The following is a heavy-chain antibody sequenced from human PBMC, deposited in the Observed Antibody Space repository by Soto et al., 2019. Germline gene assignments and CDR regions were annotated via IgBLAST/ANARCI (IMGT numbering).Heavy chain of an antibody. V-gene: IGHV1-18*01. J-gene: IGHJ4*02. CDR3: ARVGNYYASSGLTFHFDY. CDR2: ISAYNGNT. D-gene: IGHD3-22*01. Sequence: ASVKVSCKASGYTFTSYGISWVRQAPGQGLEWMGWISAYNGNTNYAQKLQGRVTMTTDTSTSTAYMELRSLRSDDTAVYYFARVGNYYASSGLTFHFDYWGQGTLVTVSS. CDR1: GYTFTSYG.